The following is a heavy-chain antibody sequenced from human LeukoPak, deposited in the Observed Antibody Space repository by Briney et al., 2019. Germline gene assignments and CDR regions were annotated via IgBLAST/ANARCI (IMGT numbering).Heavy chain of an antibody. CDR3: AASGGSKHEYYYYYMDV. J-gene: IGHJ6*03. CDR1: GYTFTGYY. CDR2: INPSSGGT. V-gene: IGHV1-2*02. D-gene: IGHD2-15*01. Sequence: ASVKVSCKASGYTFTGYYMHWVRQAPGQGLEWMGWINPSSGGTNYAQKFQGRVTMARDTSISTAYMELSRLRSDDTAVYYCAASGGSKHEYYYYYMDVWGKGTTVTISS.